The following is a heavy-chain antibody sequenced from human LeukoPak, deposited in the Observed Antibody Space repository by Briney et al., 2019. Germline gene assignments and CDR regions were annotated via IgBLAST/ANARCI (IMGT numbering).Heavy chain of an antibody. J-gene: IGHJ4*02. V-gene: IGHV3-30*02. CDR3: AGAHNWKYGSFDF. Sequence: GGSLRLSCAASGFTFSYYGMHWVRQAPGKGLEWVAFIRYEGNEKFYADSVKGRFTISRDNSKNTLYLQMNSLRAEDTAVYYCAGAHNWKYGSFDFWGQGTLVTVSS. CDR2: IRYEGNEK. D-gene: IGHD1-7*01. CDR1: GFTFSYYG.